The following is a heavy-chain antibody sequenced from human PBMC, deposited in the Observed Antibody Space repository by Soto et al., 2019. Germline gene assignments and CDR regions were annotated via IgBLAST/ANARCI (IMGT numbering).Heavy chain of an antibody. CDR1: GGSISSGGYY. D-gene: IGHD6-13*01. Sequence: SETLSLTCTVSGGSISSGGYYWSWIRQHPGKGLEWIGYIYYSGSTYYNPSLKSRVTISVDTSKNQFSLKLSSVTAADTAVYYCARDRRSRAAGSVRDRLRIAAADSYYYGMDVWGQGTTVTVSS. CDR2: IYYSGST. J-gene: IGHJ6*02. V-gene: IGHV4-31*03. CDR3: ARDRRSRAAGSVRDRLRIAAADSYYYGMDV.